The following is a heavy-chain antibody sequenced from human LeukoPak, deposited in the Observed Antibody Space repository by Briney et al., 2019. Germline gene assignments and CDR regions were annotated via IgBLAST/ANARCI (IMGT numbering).Heavy chain of an antibody. CDR1: GFPFSTYA. CDR2: IRGSDGST. Sequence: GGSLRLSCAASGFPFSTYAMSWVRQAPGEGLEWVSSIRGSDGSTYYADSVKGRFAISRDNSKNTLYLQMNSLRAEDTAVYYCAKDVYGDYGGLDYWGQGTLVTVSS. CDR3: AKDVYGDYGGLDY. D-gene: IGHD4-17*01. J-gene: IGHJ4*02. V-gene: IGHV3-23*01.